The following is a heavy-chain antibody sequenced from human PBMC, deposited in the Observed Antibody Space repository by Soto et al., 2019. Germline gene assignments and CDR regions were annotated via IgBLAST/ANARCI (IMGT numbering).Heavy chain of an antibody. D-gene: IGHD4-17*01. Sequence: QVQLVESGGGVVQPGRSLRLSCAASGFTFSSYAMHWVRQAPGKGLEWVAVISYDGSNKYYADSVKGRFTISRDNSKNTLYLQMNSLRAEDTAVYYCAGYGDYGTGEYYWGQGTLVTVSS. V-gene: IGHV3-30-3*01. J-gene: IGHJ4*02. CDR1: GFTFSSYA. CDR3: AGYGDYGTGEYY. CDR2: ISYDGSNK.